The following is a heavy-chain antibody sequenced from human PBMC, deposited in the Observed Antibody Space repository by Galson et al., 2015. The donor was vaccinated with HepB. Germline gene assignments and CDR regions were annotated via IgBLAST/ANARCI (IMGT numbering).Heavy chain of an antibody. CDR1: HGSINNYY. CDR3: ARHPGRGSVGYAFDL. J-gene: IGHJ4*02. CDR2: IYYNGDT. D-gene: IGHD5-12*01. V-gene: IGHV4-59*08. Sequence: LTCSVSHGSINNYYWSWIRQSPGNRLEWIGYIYYNGDTTYNPSLGYRVGMSVDTSVNQVSLWLTSVTAADTAVYYCARHPGRGSVGYAFDLWGQGTLVTVSA.